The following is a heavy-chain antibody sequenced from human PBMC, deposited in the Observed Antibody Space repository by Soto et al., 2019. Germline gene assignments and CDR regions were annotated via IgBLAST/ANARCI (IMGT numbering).Heavy chain of an antibody. V-gene: IGHV4-31*03. D-gene: IGHD3-22*01. J-gene: IGHJ4*02. Sequence: QVQLQESGPGLVKPSQTLSLTCTVSGGSISSGGYYWSWIRQHPGKGLEWIGYIYYSGSTYYNPSLKSRVTISVDTSKNQFSLKLSSVTAADTAVYYCARGILYYYDSSGYYPRGYCFDYWGQGTLVTVSS. CDR3: ARGILYYYDSSGYYPRGYCFDY. CDR2: IYYSGST. CDR1: GGSISSGGYY.